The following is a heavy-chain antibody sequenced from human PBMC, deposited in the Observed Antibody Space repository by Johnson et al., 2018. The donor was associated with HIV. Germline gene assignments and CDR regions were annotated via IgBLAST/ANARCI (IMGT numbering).Heavy chain of an antibody. CDR1: GSTLRAYW. CDR2: IRQAGREK. V-gene: IGHV3-7*03. J-gene: IGHJ3*02. D-gene: IGHD1-26*01. CDR3: ASNGGSIVRATLHAFDI. Sequence: VQLVESGGGLLQPGGSLNLSCAASGSTLRAYWMNWVRPAPGKGLEWVAHIRQAGREKYSVDSVRGRFPIPRDNSKNTLYLQMNSLRAEDTAVYYCASNGGSIVRATLHAFDIWGQGTMVTVSS.